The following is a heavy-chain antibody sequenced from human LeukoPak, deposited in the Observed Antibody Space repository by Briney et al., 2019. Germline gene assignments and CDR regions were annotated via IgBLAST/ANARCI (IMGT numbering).Heavy chain of an antibody. Sequence: NTSETLSLTCLVSGGSISGSHWSWIRQPPGKGLEWIGYIHYTGSTDYNPSLRSRVTLSIDMSKNQFSLRLSSVTAADTAVYYCARWRSTWYGGDYWGQGTLVTVSS. J-gene: IGHJ4*02. CDR3: ARWRSTWYGGDY. CDR2: IHYTGST. CDR1: GGSISGSH. D-gene: IGHD6-13*01. V-gene: IGHV4-59*01.